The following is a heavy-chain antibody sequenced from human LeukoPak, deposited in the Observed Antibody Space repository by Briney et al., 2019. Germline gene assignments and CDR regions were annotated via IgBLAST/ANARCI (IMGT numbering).Heavy chain of an antibody. J-gene: IGHJ4*02. Sequence: GGSLRLSCAASGFTFSNYAMSWVRQVPGKGLEWVSAISGSGGGTYYADSVKGRFTISRDNSKNTLYLQMNSLRAEDTAVYYCAKGNWNYPLDYWGQGTLVTVSS. V-gene: IGHV3-23*01. CDR3: AKGNWNYPLDY. CDR1: GFTFSNYA. D-gene: IGHD1-7*01. CDR2: ISGSGGGT.